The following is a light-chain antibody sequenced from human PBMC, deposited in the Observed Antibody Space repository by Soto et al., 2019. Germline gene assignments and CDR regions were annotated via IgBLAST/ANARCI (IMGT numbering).Light chain of an antibody. CDR3: MQALQTPYT. V-gene: IGKV2-28*01. J-gene: IGKJ2*01. CDR1: QSLLQSNGYNY. CDR2: LGS. Sequence: DIVMTQSPLSLPVNPGEPASISCRSSQSLLQSNGYNYLDWYLQKPGQSPQLLIYLGSNRASGVPDRFSGSGSGTDFTLKISRVEAEDVGVYYCMQALQTPYTFGQGTKLEIK.